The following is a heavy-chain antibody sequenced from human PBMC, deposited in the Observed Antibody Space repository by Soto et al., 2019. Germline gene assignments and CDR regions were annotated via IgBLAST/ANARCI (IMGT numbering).Heavy chain of an antibody. V-gene: IGHV3-21*01. J-gene: IGHJ4*02. CDR1: GFTFSSYS. Sequence: EVQLVESGGGLVKPGGSLRLSCAASGFTFSSYSMNWVRQAPGKGLEWVSSISSSSSYIYYADSVKGRFTISRDNAKNSLYMQMNSLRAEDTGVYCCAREIYSSGRSVFGFDYWGQGTLVTVSS. D-gene: IGHD6-19*01. CDR3: AREIYSSGRSVFGFDY. CDR2: ISSSSSYI.